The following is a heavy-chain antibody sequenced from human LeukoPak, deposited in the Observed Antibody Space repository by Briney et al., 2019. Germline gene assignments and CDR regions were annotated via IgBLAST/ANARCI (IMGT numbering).Heavy chain of an antibody. J-gene: IGHJ4*02. Sequence: SETLSLTCTVSGGSISSSSYYWGWIRQPPGKGLEWIGSIYYSGSTYYNPSLKSRVTISVDTSKNQFSLKLSSVTAADTAVYYCARQDIVVVVAATPPSPFDYWGQGTLVTVSS. CDR2: IYYSGST. CDR3: ARQDIVVVVAATPPSPFDY. D-gene: IGHD2-15*01. V-gene: IGHV4-39*01. CDR1: GGSISSSSYY.